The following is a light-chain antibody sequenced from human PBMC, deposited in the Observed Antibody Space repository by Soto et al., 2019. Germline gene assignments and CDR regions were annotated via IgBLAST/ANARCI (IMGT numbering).Light chain of an antibody. CDR2: GAS. J-gene: IGKJ3*01. Sequence: EIVMTQYPDALAVSPGERATLSCRASQSVSSSYLAWYQQKPGQAPRLLIYGASSRATGIPDRFSGSGSGTDFTLTISRLEPEDFAVYYCQQYGSSPFTFGPGTRWIS. V-gene: IGKV3-20*01. CDR1: QSVSSSY. CDR3: QQYGSSPFT.